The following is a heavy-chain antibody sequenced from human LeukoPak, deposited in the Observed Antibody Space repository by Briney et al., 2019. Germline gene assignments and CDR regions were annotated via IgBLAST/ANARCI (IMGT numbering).Heavy chain of an antibody. J-gene: IGHJ4*02. CDR1: GGSISITSYY. CDR3: ARHKTNILTGSTTYYFDY. D-gene: IGHD3-9*01. Sequence: PSETLSLTCTVSGGSISITSYYWGWIRQPPGKGLEWIGSMYSSGSTYYNPSLKSRVTISVDTSKNQFSLKLSSVTAADTAVYYCARHKTNILTGSTTYYFDYWGQGTLVTVSS. CDR2: MYSSGST. V-gene: IGHV4-39*01.